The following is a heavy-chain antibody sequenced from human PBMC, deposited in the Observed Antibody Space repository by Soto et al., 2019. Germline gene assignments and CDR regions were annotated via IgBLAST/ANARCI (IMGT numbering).Heavy chain of an antibody. Sequence: SETLSLTCTVSGGSISSGGYYWSWIRQHPGKGLEWIGYIYYSGSTYYNPPLKSRVTISVDTSKNQFPLKLSSVTAADTAVYYCARDLRFGEFDYWGQGTLVTV. J-gene: IGHJ4*02. D-gene: IGHD3-10*01. CDR2: IYYSGST. CDR1: GGSISSGGYY. V-gene: IGHV4-31*03. CDR3: ARDLRFGEFDY.